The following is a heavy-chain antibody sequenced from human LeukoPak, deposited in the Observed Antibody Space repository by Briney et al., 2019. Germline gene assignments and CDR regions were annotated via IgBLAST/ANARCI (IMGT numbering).Heavy chain of an antibody. CDR2: IIPIFGTA. V-gene: IGHV1-69*01. CDR1: GGTFSSYA. D-gene: IGHD3-3*01. J-gene: IGHJ4*02. Sequence: SVKVSCKASGGTFSSYAISWVRQAPGQGLEWMGGIIPIFGTANYAQKFQGRVTITADESTSTAYMELSSLRSEDTAVYYCARGYALRFLEWLFPLDYWGQGTLVTVSS. CDR3: ARGYALRFLEWLFPLDY.